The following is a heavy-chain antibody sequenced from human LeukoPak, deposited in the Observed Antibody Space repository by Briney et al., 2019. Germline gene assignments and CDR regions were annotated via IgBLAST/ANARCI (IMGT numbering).Heavy chain of an antibody. CDR2: ISSGSGNI. D-gene: IGHD2-2*01. CDR3: VRGCPSTSAACHDY. J-gene: IGHJ4*02. V-gene: IGHV3-48*04. Sequence: PGGSLRLSCAASGFTFNTYSMNWVRQAPGKGLEWVSHISSGSGNIYYADSVRGRFTISRDNAKNSVSLQMSSLRAEDTAVYYCVRGCPSTSAACHDYWGQGTLVTVSS. CDR1: GFTFNTYS.